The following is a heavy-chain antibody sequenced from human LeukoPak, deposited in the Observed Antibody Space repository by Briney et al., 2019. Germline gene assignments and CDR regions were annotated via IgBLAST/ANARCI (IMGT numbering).Heavy chain of an antibody. D-gene: IGHD1-26*01. V-gene: IGHV3-23*01. CDR2: ISGSGDST. Sequence: PGGSLRLSCTASGLTFSSYAMSWVRQAPGKGLEWVSAISGSGDSTYYADSVKGRFTISRDNSKNTLYLQMNSLRAEDTAVYYCAKMGPEACSGSYGHAFDIWGQGTMVTVSS. CDR3: AKMGPEACSGSYGHAFDI. J-gene: IGHJ3*02. CDR1: GLTFSSYA.